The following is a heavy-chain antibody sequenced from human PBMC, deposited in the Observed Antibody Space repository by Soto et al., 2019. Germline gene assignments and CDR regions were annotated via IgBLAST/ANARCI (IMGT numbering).Heavy chain of an antibody. CDR2: ISGSGGST. J-gene: IGHJ3*02. CDR3: AKVLTAVNDAFDI. D-gene: IGHD6-13*01. V-gene: IGHV3-23*01. CDR1: GFTFSSYA. Sequence: TGGSLRLSCAASGFTFSSYAMSWVRQAPGKGLEWVSAISGSGGSTYYADSVKGRFTISRDNSKNTLYLQMNSLRAEDTAVYYCAKVLTAVNDAFDIWGQGTMVTVSS.